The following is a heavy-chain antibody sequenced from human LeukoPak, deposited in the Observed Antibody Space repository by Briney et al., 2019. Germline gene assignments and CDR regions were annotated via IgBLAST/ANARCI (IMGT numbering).Heavy chain of an antibody. V-gene: IGHV3-23*01. D-gene: IGHD3-22*01. CDR3: AKKGYYDGSGYYMYYFDH. CDR2: ISGSGGTA. Sequence: GGSLRLSCAASGFTFDDYAMSWVRQAPGKGLEWVSAISGSGGTAYYADSVKGRFTISRDDSKNTLYLQMNSLRAEDMAVYYCAKKGYYDGSGYYMYYFDHWGQGTLVTVSS. CDR1: GFTFDDYA. J-gene: IGHJ4*02.